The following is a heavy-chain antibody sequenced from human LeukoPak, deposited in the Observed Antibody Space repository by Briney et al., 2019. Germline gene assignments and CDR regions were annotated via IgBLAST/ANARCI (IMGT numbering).Heavy chain of an antibody. CDR1: GFTFSSYG. D-gene: IGHD5-18*01. J-gene: IGHJ4*02. V-gene: IGHV3-21*01. CDR3: ARDRRGYSYGYTTFDY. CDR2: ISSSSYI. Sequence: GGSLRLSCAASGFTFSSYGMNWVRQAPGKGLEWVSSISSSSYIYYADSVKGRFTISRDNAKNSLYLQMNSLRAEDTAVYYCARDRRGYSYGYTTFDYWGQGTLVTVSS.